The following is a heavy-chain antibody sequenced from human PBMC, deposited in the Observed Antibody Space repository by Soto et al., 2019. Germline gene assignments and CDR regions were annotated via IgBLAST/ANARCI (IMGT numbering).Heavy chain of an antibody. V-gene: IGHV3-11*01. CDR2: ISSSGTGI. CDR3: ARAYSDAFDI. J-gene: IGHJ3*02. CDR1: GFTFSDYY. D-gene: IGHD2-15*01. Sequence: PGGSLRLSCVASGFTFSDYYMTWIRQAPGKGLEWVSYISSSGTGIYYADSMRGRFTISRDNAKNSLYLQMSSLRAEDTAVYYCARAYSDAFDIWGQGTVVTVSS.